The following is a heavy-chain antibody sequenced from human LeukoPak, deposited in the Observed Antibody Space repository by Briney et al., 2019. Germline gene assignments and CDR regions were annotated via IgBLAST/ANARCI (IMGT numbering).Heavy chain of an antibody. J-gene: IGHJ5*02. V-gene: IGHV4-39*07. CDR2: INHSGST. Sequence: SETLSLTCTVSGGSISSSSYYWGWIRQPPGKGLEWIGEINHSGSTNYNPSLKSRVTISVDTSKNQFSLKLSSVTAADTAVYYCARGSRYSSSWYQGSGRWFDPWGQGTLVTVSS. D-gene: IGHD6-13*01. CDR1: GGSISSSSYY. CDR3: ARGSRYSSSWYQGSGRWFDP.